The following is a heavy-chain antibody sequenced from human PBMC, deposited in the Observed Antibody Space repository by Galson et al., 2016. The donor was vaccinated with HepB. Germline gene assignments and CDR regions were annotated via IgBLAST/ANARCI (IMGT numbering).Heavy chain of an antibody. V-gene: IGHV3-30*03. CDR3: VARDGYTAVY. Sequence: SLRLSCAASGFTFSRYGMHWVRQAPGKGLQWVAVISYDESNKSYGDSVKGRFTISRDNSKNTLYLQMHSLRVEDTAVYYCVARDGYTAVYWGQGTLVTVSS. CDR2: ISYDESNK. J-gene: IGHJ4*02. CDR1: GFTFSRYG. D-gene: IGHD5-24*01.